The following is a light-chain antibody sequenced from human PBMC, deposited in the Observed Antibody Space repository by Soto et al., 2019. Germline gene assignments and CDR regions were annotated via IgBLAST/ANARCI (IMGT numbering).Light chain of an antibody. CDR2: DVV. J-gene: IGLJ2*01. CDR1: SSDIGRFNY. Sequence: QSALTQPASVSGAPGQSITISCVGTSSDIGRFNYVSWYQQHPGRAPKLLIYDVVNRPSGVSNRFSGSKSGNTASLTISWLQAEDEADYYWSSYTLTNTVLFGGGTKLTVL. CDR3: SSYTLTNTVL. V-gene: IGLV2-14*01.